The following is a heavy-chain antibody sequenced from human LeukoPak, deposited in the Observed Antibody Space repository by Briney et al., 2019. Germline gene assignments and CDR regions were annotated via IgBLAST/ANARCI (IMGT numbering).Heavy chain of an antibody. Sequence: GGSLRLSCAASGFTFSSYAMSWVRQAPGKGLEWVSAISGSGGSTYYAESVKGRFTISRDNSKNTLYLRMNSLRAEDTAVYYCAILFNFSDYWGQGTLVTVSS. CDR2: ISGSGGST. D-gene: IGHD2-15*01. CDR1: GFTFSSYA. J-gene: IGHJ4*02. CDR3: AILFNFSDY. V-gene: IGHV3-23*01.